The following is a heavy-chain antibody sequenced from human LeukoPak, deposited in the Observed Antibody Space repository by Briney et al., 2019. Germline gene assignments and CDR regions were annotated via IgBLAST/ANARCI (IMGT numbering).Heavy chain of an antibody. Sequence: ASVKVSCKVSGYTFTSYGISWVRQAPGQGPECMGWISAYNGNTNYAQKLQGRVTMTTDTSTSTAYMELRSLRSDDTAVYYCARGSDIARDYYYYYMDVWGKGTTVTVS. J-gene: IGHJ6*03. D-gene: IGHD2-21*02. CDR3: ARGSDIARDYYYYYMDV. CDR2: ISAYNGNT. V-gene: IGHV1-18*01. CDR1: GYTFTSYG.